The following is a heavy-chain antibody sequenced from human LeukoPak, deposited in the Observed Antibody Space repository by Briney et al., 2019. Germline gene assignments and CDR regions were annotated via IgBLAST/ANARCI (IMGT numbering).Heavy chain of an antibody. CDR1: GFTFSSYS. D-gene: IGHD3-10*01. Sequence: GGSLRLSCAASGFTFSSYSMNWVRQAPGKGLEWVSSISSSSSYIYYADSVKGRSTISRDNAKNSLYLQMNSLRAEDTAVYCCARDAVGYYGSGSYPNWFDPWGQGTLVTVSS. CDR3: ARDAVGYYGSGSYPNWFDP. CDR2: ISSSSSYI. J-gene: IGHJ5*02. V-gene: IGHV3-21*01.